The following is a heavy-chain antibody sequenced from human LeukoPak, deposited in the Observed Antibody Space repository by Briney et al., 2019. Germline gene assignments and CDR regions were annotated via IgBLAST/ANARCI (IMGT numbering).Heavy chain of an antibody. CDR1: GFTLDDYA. V-gene: IGHV3-9*01. D-gene: IGHD6-19*01. CDR3: AKVDSSGWYWGFDY. J-gene: IGHJ4*02. CDR2: ISWNSGSI. Sequence: GGSLRLSCAASGFTLDDYAMHWVRQAPGKGLEWVSGISWNSGSIGYADSVKGRFTISRDNAKNSLYLQMNSLRAEDTALYYCAKVDSSGWYWGFDYWGQGTLVTVSS.